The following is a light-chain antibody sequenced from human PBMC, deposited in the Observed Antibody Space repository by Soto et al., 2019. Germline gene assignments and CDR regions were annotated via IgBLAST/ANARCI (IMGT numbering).Light chain of an antibody. Sequence: DIQMTQSPSSLSAFVGDTVTITCRASQSISSYLSWYQQKPGKAPKLLICAASTLQSGVPSRVRGSGSGTDFTLTISSLQPEDSATYYCQQTYNTLGTFGQGTKLEIK. V-gene: IGKV1-39*01. CDR3: QQTYNTLGT. J-gene: IGKJ2*01. CDR1: QSISSY. CDR2: AAS.